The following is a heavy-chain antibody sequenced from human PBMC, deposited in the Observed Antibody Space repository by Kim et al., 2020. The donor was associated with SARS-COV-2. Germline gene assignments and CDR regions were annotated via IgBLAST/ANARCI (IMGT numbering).Heavy chain of an antibody. V-gene: IGHV5-51*01. CDR3: ARIAAGFDP. Sequence: SDTRYSPSFQGQVTISADKSISTAYLQWSSLKASDTAMYYCARIAAGFDPWGQGTLVTVSS. CDR2: SDT. D-gene: IGHD6-25*01. J-gene: IGHJ5*02.